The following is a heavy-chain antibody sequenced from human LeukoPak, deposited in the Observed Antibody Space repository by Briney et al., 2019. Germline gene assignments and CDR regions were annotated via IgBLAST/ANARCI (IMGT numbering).Heavy chain of an antibody. J-gene: IGHJ4*02. D-gene: IGHD5-12*01. CDR1: GFTFSRFA. Sequence: GGSLRLSCAASGFTFSRFAMSWVRQTPGKGLEWFSAISASDDGTYYADSVKGRFTISRDNSKNTLYLQMNSLRAEDAAVYYCARGPSGYHNTGGQGTLVTVSS. CDR2: ISASDDGT. CDR3: ARGPSGYHNT. V-gene: IGHV3-23*01.